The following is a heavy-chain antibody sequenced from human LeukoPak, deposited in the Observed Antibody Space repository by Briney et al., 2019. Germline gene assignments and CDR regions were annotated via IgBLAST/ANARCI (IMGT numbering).Heavy chain of an antibody. CDR2: IYTSGST. Sequence: KTSGTLSLTCTVSGGSISTSSYYWGWIRQPPGKGLEWIGSIYTSGSTNYNPSLKSRVTMSVDTSKNQFSLKLSSVTAADTAVYYCARDALVATIKGGYYYYYMDVWGKGTTVTVSS. V-gene: IGHV4-39*07. D-gene: IGHD5-12*01. CDR1: GGSISTSSYY. J-gene: IGHJ6*03. CDR3: ARDALVATIKGGYYYYYMDV.